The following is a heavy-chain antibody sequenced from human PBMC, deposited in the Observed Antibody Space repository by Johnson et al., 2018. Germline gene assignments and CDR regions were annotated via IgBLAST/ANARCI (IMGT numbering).Heavy chain of an antibody. CDR1: GFTINNYV. J-gene: IGHJ6*02. CDR2: ISGSGART. V-gene: IGHV3-23*04. Sequence: VQLVESGGGLVQPGGSLRLSCVASGFTINNYVMNWVRQAPGKGLEWVSAISGSGARTYYADSVKGRCTISRDISKNTLYLQLNSLRVEDTAIYYCAKDVCAVGPEGMEVWGQGTAVTVSS. CDR3: AKDVCAVGPEGMEV. D-gene: IGHD4-23*01.